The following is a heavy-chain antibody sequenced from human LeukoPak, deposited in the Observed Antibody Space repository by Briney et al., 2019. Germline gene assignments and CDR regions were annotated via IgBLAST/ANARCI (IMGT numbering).Heavy chain of an antibody. CDR2: IIPIFDTA. CDR3: ARISLGAIWGYYYGMDV. CDR1: GGTFSSYS. V-gene: IGHV1-69*01. D-gene: IGHD1-26*01. J-gene: IGHJ6*02. Sequence: GASVKVSCKASGGTFSSYSISWVRQAPGQGLEWMGGIIPIFDTADYAQEFQGRVTITADESTSTAYMELSSLRSEDTAVFYCARISLGAIWGYYYGMDVWGQGTTVTVSS.